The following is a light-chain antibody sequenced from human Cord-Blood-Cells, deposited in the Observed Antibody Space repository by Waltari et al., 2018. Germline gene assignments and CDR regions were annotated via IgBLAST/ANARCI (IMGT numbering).Light chain of an antibody. CDR2: EGS. CDR1: ISDVGSYNL. V-gene: IGLV2-23*01. Sequence: QSALTQPASVSGSPGHSITISCTGTISDVGSYNLVSWYQQHPGKAPKLMMYEGSKRPSGVSNRFSGSKSVNTASLTISGLQAEDEADYYCCSYAGSSTWVFGGGTKLTVL. J-gene: IGLJ3*02. CDR3: CSYAGSSTWV.